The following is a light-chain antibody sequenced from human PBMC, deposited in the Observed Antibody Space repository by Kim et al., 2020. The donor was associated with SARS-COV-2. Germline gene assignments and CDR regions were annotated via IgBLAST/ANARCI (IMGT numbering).Light chain of an antibody. J-gene: IGKJ2*01. Sequence: SSPVGDRVTITCRASQSISTWLAWYQQNPGKAPKLLIDDASVLQSGVPSRFSGSGSGTEFTLTFSSLQPDDSASYYCQQYNDYPYTFGQGTKLEI. CDR3: QQYNDYPYT. CDR2: DAS. V-gene: IGKV1-5*01. CDR1: QSISTW.